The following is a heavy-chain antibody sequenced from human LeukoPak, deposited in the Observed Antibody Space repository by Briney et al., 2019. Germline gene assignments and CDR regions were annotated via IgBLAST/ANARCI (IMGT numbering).Heavy chain of an antibody. CDR3: ARDNSSSWYWFDP. Sequence: GGSLRLSCAAPGFTFSSYWMHWVRQAPGKGLVWVSRINSDGSSTSYADSVKGRFTISRDNAKNTLYLQMNSLRAEDTAVYYCARDNSSSWYWFDPWGQGTLVTVSS. D-gene: IGHD6-13*01. CDR1: GFTFSSYW. CDR2: INSDGSST. V-gene: IGHV3-74*01. J-gene: IGHJ5*02.